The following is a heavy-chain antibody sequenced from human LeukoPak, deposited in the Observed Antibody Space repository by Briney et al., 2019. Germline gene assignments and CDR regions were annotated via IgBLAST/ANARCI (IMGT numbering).Heavy chain of an antibody. D-gene: IGHD1-26*01. V-gene: IGHV1-69*13. CDR1: GGTFSSYA. J-gene: IGHJ4*02. CDR2: IIPIFGTT. Sequence: SVKVSCKASGGTFSSYAISWVRQAPGQGLEWMGGIIPIFGTTNYAQKFQGRVTITADESTSTAYMGLSSLRSEDTAVYYCARDLQVGSGDYWGQGTLVTVSS. CDR3: ARDLQVGSGDY.